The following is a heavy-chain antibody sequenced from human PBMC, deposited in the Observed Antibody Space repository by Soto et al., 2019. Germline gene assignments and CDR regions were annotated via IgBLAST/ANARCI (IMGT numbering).Heavy chain of an antibody. CDR3: ARELYSSGWSGYYGMDV. V-gene: IGHV3-74*01. D-gene: IGHD6-19*01. CDR2: IYCDGSNK. Sequence: GGSLRLSCAASGFTFSSYGMHWVRQAPGKGLVWVAGIYCDGSNKSYADSVKGRFTISRDNAKNTLYLQMNSLRAEDTAVYYCARELYSSGWSGYYGMDVWGQGTTVTVSS. J-gene: IGHJ6*02. CDR1: GFTFSSYG.